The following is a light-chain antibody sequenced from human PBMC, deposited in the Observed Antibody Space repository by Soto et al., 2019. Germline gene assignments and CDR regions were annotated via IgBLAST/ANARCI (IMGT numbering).Light chain of an antibody. CDR1: QSVTNS. V-gene: IGKV3-11*01. CDR3: QQHISWPLT. J-gene: IGKJ4*01. CDR2: DAS. Sequence: EIVLTQSPATLSLSPGERATLSCRASQSVTNSLALYQQKPGQAPRLLVYDASNRATGIPTRFSGSGSGTDFTLTISNLEPEDFAVYYCQQHISWPLTFGGGTKVDIK.